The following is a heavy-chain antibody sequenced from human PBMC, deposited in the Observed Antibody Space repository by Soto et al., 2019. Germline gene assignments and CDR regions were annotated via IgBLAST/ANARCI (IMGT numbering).Heavy chain of an antibody. D-gene: IGHD3-10*01. CDR3: ATSYGSGSRPFDY. CDR1: GDTFNFYT. V-gene: IGHV1-69*02. J-gene: IGHJ4*02. CDR2: IIPMLGMS. Sequence: QAQLVQSGAEVKKPGSSVKVSCKASGDTFNFYTISWVRQAPGQGLEWMGRIIPMLGMSNYAQKFQDRVTNIADKSTSTAYMQLSSLRSEDTAIYYCATSYGSGSRPFDYWGQGTLVTVSS.